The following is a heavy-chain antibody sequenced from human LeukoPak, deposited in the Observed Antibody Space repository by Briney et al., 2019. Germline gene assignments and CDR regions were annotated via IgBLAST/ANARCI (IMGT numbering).Heavy chain of an antibody. CDR2: IYYSGST. CDR1: GGSISSSSYY. CDR3: ARAGGNYYGSGSYLSN. J-gene: IGHJ4*02. Sequence: SETLSLTCTVSGGSISSSSYYWGWIRQPPGKGLEWIGSIYYSGSTYYNPSLKSRVTISVDTSKNQFSLKLSSVTAADTAVYYCARAGGNYYGSGSYLSNWGQGTLVTVSS. D-gene: IGHD3-10*01. V-gene: IGHV4-39*07.